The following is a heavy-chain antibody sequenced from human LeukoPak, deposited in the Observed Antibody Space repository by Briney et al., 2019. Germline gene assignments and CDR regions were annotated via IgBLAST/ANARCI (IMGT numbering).Heavy chain of an antibody. Sequence: GGSLRLSCAASGFTFSSYAMSWVRQAPGKGLEWVSAISGSGGSTYYADSLKGRFTISRDNSKNTLFLQMNSLRADDTAIYYCAKVLVTAYYYYCAMDVWGQGTTVTVSS. CDR2: ISGSGGST. CDR1: GFTFSSYA. V-gene: IGHV3-23*01. D-gene: IGHD2-21*02. J-gene: IGHJ6*02. CDR3: AKVLVTAYYYYCAMDV.